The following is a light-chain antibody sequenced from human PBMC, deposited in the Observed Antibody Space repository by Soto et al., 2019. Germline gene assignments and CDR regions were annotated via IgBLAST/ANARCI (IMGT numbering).Light chain of an antibody. CDR2: EAN. Sequence: QSALTQPASVSGSPGQSITISCTGTSSDVGSFNLVSWYQQHPGQAPKLMIYEANNRPSWISNRFSGSKSGNTASLTIAGLQGEDEADYYCCSYAGSYTFIFGGGTKLTVL. V-gene: IGLV2-23*01. CDR1: SSDVGSFNL. J-gene: IGLJ2*01. CDR3: CSYAGSYTFI.